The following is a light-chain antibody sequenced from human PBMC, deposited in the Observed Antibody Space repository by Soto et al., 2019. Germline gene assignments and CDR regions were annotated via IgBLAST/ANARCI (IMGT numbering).Light chain of an antibody. CDR1: QSVSNF. CDR3: QQRSTNWRWT. CDR2: DAS. V-gene: IGKV3-11*01. J-gene: IGKJ1*01. Sequence: EIVLTQFPATLSVSPGDTATLSCRASQSVSNFLGWYQQKPGQAPRLLIYDASNRAAGIPARFSGSGSGTDFTLTISNLEPEDFAVYYCQQRSTNWRWTFGQGTKVEI.